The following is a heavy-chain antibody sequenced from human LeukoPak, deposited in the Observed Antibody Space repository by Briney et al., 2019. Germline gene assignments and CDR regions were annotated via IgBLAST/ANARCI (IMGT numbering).Heavy chain of an antibody. D-gene: IGHD3-22*01. V-gene: IGHV3-30*04. J-gene: IGHJ6*02. CDR3: ARDRIYYDSSVYYSYGMDV. CDR1: GFTFSSYA. Sequence: GGSLRLSCAASGFTFSSYAMNWVRQAPGKGLEWVAVISYDGKNKYYADSVKGRFTISRDNSKNTLYVQMNSLRAEATAVYYSARDRIYYDSSVYYSYGMDVWGHGTTVTVSS. CDR2: ISYDGKNK.